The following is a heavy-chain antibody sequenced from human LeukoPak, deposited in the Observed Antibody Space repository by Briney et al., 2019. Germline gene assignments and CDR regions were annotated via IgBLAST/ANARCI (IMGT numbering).Heavy chain of an antibody. CDR3: ANSGAGSFDY. CDR2: ISGSGDST. Sequence: GGSLRLSCAASGFTFSSYAMSWVRQAPGKGLEWVSTISGSGDSTYYADSVKGRFTISRDNSKNTLYLQMNSLRAEDTAVYYCANSGAGSFDYWGQGTLVTVSS. CDR1: GFTFSSYA. D-gene: IGHD3-10*01. V-gene: IGHV3-23*01. J-gene: IGHJ4*02.